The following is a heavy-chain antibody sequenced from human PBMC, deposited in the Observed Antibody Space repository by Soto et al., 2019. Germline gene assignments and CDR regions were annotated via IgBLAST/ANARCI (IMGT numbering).Heavy chain of an antibody. CDR2: INHSGST. Sequence: SETLSLTCAVYGGSFSGYYWSWIRQPPGKGLEWIGEINHSGSTNYNPSLKSRVTISVDTSKNQFSLKLSSVTAADTAVYYCARGTTAIVVVPAAPSDAFDIWGQGTMVT. J-gene: IGHJ3*02. CDR1: GGSFSGYY. V-gene: IGHV4-34*01. CDR3: ARGTTAIVVVPAAPSDAFDI. D-gene: IGHD2-2*01.